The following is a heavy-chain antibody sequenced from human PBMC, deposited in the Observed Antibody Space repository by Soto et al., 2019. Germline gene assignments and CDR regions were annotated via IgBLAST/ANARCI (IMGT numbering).Heavy chain of an antibody. V-gene: IGHV1-18*04. CDR3: ARDGGYGPGSYLDY. Sequence: QVPLVQSGAEVKRPGASVKVSCKASNYMFGSYGITWVRQAPGQGPEWMGWISAFNGNTKYPQNLQGRVTMTTDTSTATAYMELRALSSHVSAMYLGARDGGYGPGSYLDYWGQGTLVTVSS. J-gene: IGHJ4*02. CDR1: NYMFGSYG. CDR2: ISAFNGNT. D-gene: IGHD3-10*01.